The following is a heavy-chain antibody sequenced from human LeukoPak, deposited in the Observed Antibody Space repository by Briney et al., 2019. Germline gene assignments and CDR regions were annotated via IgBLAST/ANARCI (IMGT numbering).Heavy chain of an antibody. J-gene: IGHJ4*02. CDR1: GYSFTTYW. Sequence: GESLKISCKGSGYSFTTYWIGWVRQLPGKGLEWMGVIYPGDSDTRYSPSFQGQVTISADKSISTAYLQWSSLKASDTARYYCARREGTSGFDFWGQGTLVTVSS. D-gene: IGHD6-19*01. CDR3: ARREGTSGFDF. CDR2: IYPGDSDT. V-gene: IGHV5-51*01.